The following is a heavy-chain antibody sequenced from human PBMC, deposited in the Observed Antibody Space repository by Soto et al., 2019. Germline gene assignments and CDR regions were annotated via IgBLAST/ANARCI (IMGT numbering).Heavy chain of an antibody. CDR1: GGTFSSYT. V-gene: IGHV1-69*02. D-gene: IGHD1-20*01. Sequence: ASVKVSCKASGGTFSSYTISWVRQAPGQGLEWMGRIIPILGIANYAQKFQGRVTITADESTSTAYMELSSLRSEDTAVYYCARVLTGTTFDPWGQGTLVTVSS. CDR2: IIPILGIA. J-gene: IGHJ5*02. CDR3: ARVLTGTTFDP.